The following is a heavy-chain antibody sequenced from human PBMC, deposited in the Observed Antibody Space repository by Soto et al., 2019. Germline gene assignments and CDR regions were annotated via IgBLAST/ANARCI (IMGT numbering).Heavy chain of an antibody. D-gene: IGHD1-1*01. Sequence: DVQLVESGGGLIQPGESLRLSCAAFGLTISGKKYVAWVREAPGKGLVWVSALYDVDGSFYADSVTGRFTTSSDSSKATVYLQMNALRPDDTAVYYCATWDEREHAFDVWGQETTVTISS. V-gene: IGHV3-53*01. CDR1: GLTISGKKY. CDR3: ATWDEREHAFDV. J-gene: IGHJ3*01. CDR2: LYDVDGS.